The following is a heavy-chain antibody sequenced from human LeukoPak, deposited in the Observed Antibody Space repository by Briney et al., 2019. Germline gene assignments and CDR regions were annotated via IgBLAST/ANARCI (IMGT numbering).Heavy chain of an antibody. CDR1: GGSISSGSYY. Sequence: PSQTLSLTCTVSGGSISSGSYYWRWIRQPAGKGLEWIVRVYTSGSTDYNPSLKSRVTISFDTTKNQFSLNLSSVTAADPAVYYCARDAPPAYCSGGSCYFDYWGQGTLVTVSS. J-gene: IGHJ4*02. V-gene: IGHV4-61*02. CDR3: ARDAPPAYCSGGSCYFDY. CDR2: VYTSGST. D-gene: IGHD2-15*01.